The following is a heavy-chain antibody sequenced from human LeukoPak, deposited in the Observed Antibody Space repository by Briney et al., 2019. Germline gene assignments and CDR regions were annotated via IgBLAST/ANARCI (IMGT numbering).Heavy chain of an antibody. CDR2: IYHSGST. CDR1: GGSISSSNW. D-gene: IGHD3-10*01. CDR3: AASLWFGELRRYFHP. Sequence: SETLSLTCAVSGGSISSSNWWSWVRQPPGKGLEWIGEIYHSGSTHYNPSRKSRVTISVDKSKNQFSLKLSSVTAADTAEYYCAASLWFGELRRYFHPWGQGTLVTVSS. J-gene: IGHJ1*01. V-gene: IGHV4-4*02.